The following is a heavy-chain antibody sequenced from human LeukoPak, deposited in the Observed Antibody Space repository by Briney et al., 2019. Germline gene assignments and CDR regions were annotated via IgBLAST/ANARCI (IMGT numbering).Heavy chain of an antibody. CDR2: ISGSGGST. J-gene: IGHJ2*01. Sequence: GGSLRLSCAASGFTFSSYAMSWVRQAPGKGLEWVSAISGSGGSTYYADSVKGRFTISRDNSKNTLYLQMNSLGAEDTAVYYCAKAGYSSSWYPSDAPYWYFDLWGRGTLVTVSS. V-gene: IGHV3-23*01. CDR3: AKAGYSSSWYPSDAPYWYFDL. D-gene: IGHD6-13*01. CDR1: GFTFSSYA.